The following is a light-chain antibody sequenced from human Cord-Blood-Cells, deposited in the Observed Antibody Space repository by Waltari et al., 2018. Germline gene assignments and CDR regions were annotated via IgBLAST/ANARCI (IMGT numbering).Light chain of an antibody. V-gene: IGLV2-23*01. CDR3: CSYAGSSTWV. Sequence: QSALTQPASLPGSPGQSINTSCTGTSSAVGSSQPVPWYQQHPGKAPKLCVYEGSKRPSGVSNRFSGSKSGNTGSLTISGLQAEDEADYYCCSYAGSSTWVFGGGTKLTVL. J-gene: IGLJ3*02. CDR1: SSAVGSSQP. CDR2: EGS.